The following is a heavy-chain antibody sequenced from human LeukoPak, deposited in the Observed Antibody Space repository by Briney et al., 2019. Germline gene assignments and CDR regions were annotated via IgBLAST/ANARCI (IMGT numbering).Heavy chain of an antibody. Sequence: GSLRLSCAASGFSFSTYWMHWVRQDEGKGLMWVSRINPDGRTTDYADSGKGRFSISRDNAKRTLYLEMNSPRAEDTAVYYCARGDGTFWGLSFWGQGTLVTVSS. J-gene: IGHJ4*02. CDR1: GFSFSTYW. D-gene: IGHD5-24*01. CDR3: ARGDGTFWGLSF. V-gene: IGHV3-74*01. CDR2: INPDGRTT.